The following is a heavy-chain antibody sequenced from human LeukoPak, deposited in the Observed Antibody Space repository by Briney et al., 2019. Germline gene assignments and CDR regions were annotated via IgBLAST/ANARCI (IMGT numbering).Heavy chain of an antibody. V-gene: IGHV1-46*01. D-gene: IGHD1-26*01. J-gene: IGHJ5*02. CDR2: INPSGGST. Sequence: ASVKVSCKASGYTFTSYYMHWVRQAPGQGLERMGIINPSGGSTSYAQKFQGRVTMTRDTSTSTVYMELSSLRSEDTAVYYCAGGGATNMFLQDWFDPWGQGTLVTVSS. CDR3: AGGGATNMFLQDWFDP. CDR1: GYTFTSYY.